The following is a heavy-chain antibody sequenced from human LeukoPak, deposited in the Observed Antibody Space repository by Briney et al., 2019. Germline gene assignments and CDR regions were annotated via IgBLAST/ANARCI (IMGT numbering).Heavy chain of an antibody. CDR2: IIPIFGTA. V-gene: IGHV1-69*06. Sequence: GSSVKVSCKASGGTCSSYAISWVRQAPGQGLEWMGGIIPIFGTANYAQKFQGRVTITADKSTSTAYMELSSLRSEDTAVYYCARENGGWLNSFDYWGQGTLVTVSS. CDR3: ARENGGWLNSFDY. J-gene: IGHJ4*02. D-gene: IGHD3-10*01. CDR1: GGTCSSYA.